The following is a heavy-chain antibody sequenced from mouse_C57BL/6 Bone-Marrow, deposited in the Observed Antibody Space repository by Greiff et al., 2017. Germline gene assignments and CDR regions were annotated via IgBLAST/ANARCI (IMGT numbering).Heavy chain of an antibody. J-gene: IGHJ3*01. D-gene: IGHD1-1*01. V-gene: IGHV1-26*01. CDR2: INPNNGGT. CDR1: GYTFTDYY. Sequence: EVQLQQSGPELVKPGASVKISCKASGYTFTDYYMNWVKQSHGKSLELIGDINPNNGGTSYNQKFKGKATLTVDKSSSTAYMELRSLTSEDSAVYYCARGGIYYYGSGTYWGQGTLVTVSA. CDR3: ARGGIYYYGSGTY.